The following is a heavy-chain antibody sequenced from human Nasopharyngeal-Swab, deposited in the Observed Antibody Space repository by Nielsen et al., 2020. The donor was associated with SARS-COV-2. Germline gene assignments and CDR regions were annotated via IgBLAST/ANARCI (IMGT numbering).Heavy chain of an antibody. CDR2: IYYSGST. J-gene: IGHJ4*02. CDR3: ARRRGVYSYGHDY. D-gene: IGHD5-18*01. Sequence: PGKGLEWIGSIYYSGSTYYNPSLKSRVTISVDTSKNQFSLKLSSVTAAVTAVYYCARRRGVYSYGHDYWGQGTLVTVSS. V-gene: IGHV4-39*01.